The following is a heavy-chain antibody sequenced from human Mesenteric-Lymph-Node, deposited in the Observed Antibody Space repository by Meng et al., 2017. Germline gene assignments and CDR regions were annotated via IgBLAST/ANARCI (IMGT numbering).Heavy chain of an antibody. J-gene: IGHJ3*02. CDR1: GDTFSSYA. CDR3: AREGDYYDSSGKIIEDAFDI. CDR2: INPIFGTA. D-gene: IGHD3-22*01. V-gene: IGHV1-69*06. Sequence: GAGHKSPGSSVEVSCKSSGDTFSSYAISRVLHAPGQGLEWMGRINPIFGTANYAQKFQGRVTITADKSTSTAYMELSSLRSEDTAVYYCAREGDYYDSSGKIIEDAFDIWGQGTMVTVSS.